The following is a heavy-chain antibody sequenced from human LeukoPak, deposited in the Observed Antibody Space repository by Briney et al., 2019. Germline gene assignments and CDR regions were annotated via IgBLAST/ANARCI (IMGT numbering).Heavy chain of an antibody. J-gene: IGHJ4*02. D-gene: IGHD5-24*01. CDR1: GFTFSSYA. V-gene: IGHV3-23*01. CDR2: ISGSGGST. CDR3: ANGRDGYNFDY. Sequence: GGSLRLPCAASGFTFSSYAMSWVSQAPAKGLEWVSSISGSGGSTYYADSVKGRFTISRDNSKNTLYLQMNSLRAEDTAVYYCANGRDGYNFDYWGQGTLVTVSS.